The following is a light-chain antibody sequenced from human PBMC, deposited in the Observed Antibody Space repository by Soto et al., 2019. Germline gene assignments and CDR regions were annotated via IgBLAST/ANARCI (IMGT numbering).Light chain of an antibody. Sequence: QSALTQPPSASGSPGQSVTISCTGTSSDVGGYNSVSWYQQHPGKAPKLMIYEVNKRPSGVPDRFSGSKSANTASLTVSGLQAEDEADYYCSSYAGSNNLVFGGGTQLTVL. CDR1: SSDVGGYNS. V-gene: IGLV2-8*01. CDR3: SSYAGSNNLV. J-gene: IGLJ2*01. CDR2: EVN.